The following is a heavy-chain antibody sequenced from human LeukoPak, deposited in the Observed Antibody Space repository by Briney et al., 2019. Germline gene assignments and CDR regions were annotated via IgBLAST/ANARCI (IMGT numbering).Heavy chain of an antibody. V-gene: IGHV3-23*01. J-gene: IGHJ4*02. CDR3: AKAGVLAAIGDYFDY. Sequence: PGGSLRLSSAASGFTFSSYDMSWVRQAPGKGLEWVSVISGTGGRTYYADSVKGRFTISRDNSKNTLYLQMKSLRAEDTAVYYCAKAGVLAAIGDYFDYWGQGTLVTVSS. CDR2: ISGTGGRT. D-gene: IGHD2-15*01. CDR1: GFTFSSYD.